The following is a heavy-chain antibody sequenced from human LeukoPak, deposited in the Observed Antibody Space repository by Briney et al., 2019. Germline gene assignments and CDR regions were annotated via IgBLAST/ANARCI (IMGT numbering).Heavy chain of an antibody. CDR1: GFTFSSYA. CDR2: ISGSGGST. J-gene: IGHJ3*02. D-gene: IGHD3-10*01. V-gene: IGHV3-23*01. Sequence: GGSLRLSCAASGFTFSSYAMSWVRQAPGKGLEWVSAISGSGGSTYYADSVKGRFTISRDNSKNTLYLQMNSLRAEDTAVYYWAKAILWFGEFHDAFDIWGQGTMVTVSS. CDR3: AKAILWFGEFHDAFDI.